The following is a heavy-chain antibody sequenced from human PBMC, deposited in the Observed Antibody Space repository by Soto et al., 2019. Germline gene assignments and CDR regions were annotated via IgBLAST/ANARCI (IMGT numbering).Heavy chain of an antibody. Sequence: GGSLRLSCAASGFTFSNAWMNWVRQAPGKGLEWVGRIKSKTDGGTTDYAAPVKGRFTISRDDSKNTLYLQMNSLKTEDTAVYYCTVQERSSSWYGIYYYYYGMDVWGQGTTVTVSS. CDR1: GFTFSNAW. CDR3: TVQERSSSWYGIYYYYYGMDV. V-gene: IGHV3-15*07. J-gene: IGHJ6*02. D-gene: IGHD6-13*01. CDR2: IKSKTDGGTT.